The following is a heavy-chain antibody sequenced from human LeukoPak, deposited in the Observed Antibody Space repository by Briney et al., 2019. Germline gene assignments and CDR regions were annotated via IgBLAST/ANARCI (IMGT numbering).Heavy chain of an antibody. CDR1: GGSVSSNSVG. Sequence: SQTLSLTCAISGGSVSSNSVGWHWIRQSPSRGLEWLGRTYYWSKWYKDYAVSVKSRVTLNPDTSKNQFSLQLNSVTPEDTAVYYCARSRNWAHDHWGQGSLVTVSS. D-gene: IGHD7-27*01. J-gene: IGHJ4*02. V-gene: IGHV6-1*01. CDR3: ARSRNWAHDH. CDR2: TYYWSKWYK.